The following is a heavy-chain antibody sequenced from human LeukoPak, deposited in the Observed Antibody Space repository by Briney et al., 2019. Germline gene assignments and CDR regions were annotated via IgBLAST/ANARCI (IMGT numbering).Heavy chain of an antibody. V-gene: IGHV3-66*01. D-gene: IGHD3-16*01. J-gene: IGHJ3*02. CDR2: IYSGGST. Sequence: GGSLRLSCAASGFTVSSNYMSWVRQAPGKGLEWVSVIYSGGSTYYADSVKGRFTISRDNSKNTLYLQMNSLRAEDTAVYYRARNWGSHAFDIWGQGTMATVSS. CDR3: ARNWGSHAFDI. CDR1: GFTVSSNY.